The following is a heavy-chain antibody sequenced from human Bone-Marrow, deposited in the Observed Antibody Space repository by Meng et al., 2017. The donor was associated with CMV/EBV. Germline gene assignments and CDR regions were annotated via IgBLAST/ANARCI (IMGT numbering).Heavy chain of an antibody. CDR1: GFTFSSYA. CDR3: ARVSRSGYDGMVDY. Sequence: GGSLRLSCAASGFTFSSYAMHWVRQAPGKGLEWVAVISYDGSNKYYADSVKGRFTISRDNSKNTLYLQMNSLRAEDTAVYYCARVSRSGYDGMVDYWGQGTLVTVSS. CDR2: ISYDGSNK. J-gene: IGHJ4*02. D-gene: IGHD5-12*01. V-gene: IGHV3-30*14.